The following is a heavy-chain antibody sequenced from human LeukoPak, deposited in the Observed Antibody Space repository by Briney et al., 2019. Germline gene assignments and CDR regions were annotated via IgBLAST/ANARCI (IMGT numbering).Heavy chain of an antibody. CDR1: GGSISSSSYY. V-gene: IGHV4-39*01. CDR2: IYYSGST. Sequence: SETLSLTCTVSGGSISSSSYYWGWIRQPPGRGLEGIGSIYYSGSTYYNPSLKSRVTISVDTSKNQFSLKLSSVTAADTAVYYCARHNVATVVFDYWGQGTLVTVSS. D-gene: IGHD5-12*01. CDR3: ARHNVATVVFDY. J-gene: IGHJ4*02.